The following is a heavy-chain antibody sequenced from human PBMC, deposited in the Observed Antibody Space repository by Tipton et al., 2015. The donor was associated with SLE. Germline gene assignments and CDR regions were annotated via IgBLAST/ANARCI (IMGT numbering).Heavy chain of an antibody. CDR2: IYYSGST. CDR1: GGSISTYY. CDR3: ARVLRSGAYFDY. J-gene: IGHJ4*02. D-gene: IGHD2-15*01. Sequence: TLSLTCTVSGGSISTYYWTWIRQPPGKGLEWIGDIYYSGSTNYNPSLTSRVTISIHTSKNQFSLKLTSVTAADTAVYYCARVLRSGAYFDYWGQGTLVTVSS. V-gene: IGHV4-59*01.